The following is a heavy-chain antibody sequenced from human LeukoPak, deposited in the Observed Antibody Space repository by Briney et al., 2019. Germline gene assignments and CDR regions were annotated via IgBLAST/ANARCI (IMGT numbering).Heavy chain of an antibody. J-gene: IGHJ4*02. Sequence: GGSLRLSCAASGFTFITYGMSWVRQAPGKGLEWVSYISSSGSTIYYADSVKGRFTISRDNAKNSLYLQMNSLRAEDTAVYYCARDSVTYYYDSSGQPGAPPQTTPFDYWGQGTLVTVSS. CDR1: GFTFITYG. D-gene: IGHD3-22*01. CDR2: ISSSGSTI. CDR3: ARDSVTYYYDSSGQPGAPPQTTPFDY. V-gene: IGHV3-48*04.